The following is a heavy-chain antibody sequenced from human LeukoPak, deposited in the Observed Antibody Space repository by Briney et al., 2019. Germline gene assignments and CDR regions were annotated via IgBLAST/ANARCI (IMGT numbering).Heavy chain of an antibody. CDR3: AELGITMIGGV. Sequence: GSLRLSCAASGFTFSSSTMHWVRLAPGKGLEWVAVISADANLMFYGDSVKGRFTISRDNSKNTLYLQMSNLRPEDAAVYYCAELGITMIGGVWGKGTTVTISS. J-gene: IGHJ6*04. V-gene: IGHV3-30*04. CDR1: GFTFSSST. D-gene: IGHD3-10*02. CDR2: ISADANLM.